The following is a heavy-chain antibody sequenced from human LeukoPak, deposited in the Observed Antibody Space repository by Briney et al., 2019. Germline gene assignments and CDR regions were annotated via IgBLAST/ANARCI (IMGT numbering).Heavy chain of an antibody. Sequence: PGGSLRLSCAASGFTFSSYWMYWDRHVPGKGLVWVSGTNTDGSSTSYADSVKGRFTISSDNAKNSLYLQMNSLRAEDTALYYCVSGDRGHSAQGTLVTVSS. D-gene: IGHD3-10*01. J-gene: IGHJ1*01. CDR2: TNTDGSST. CDR3: VSGDRGH. CDR1: GFTFSSYW. V-gene: IGHV3-74*01.